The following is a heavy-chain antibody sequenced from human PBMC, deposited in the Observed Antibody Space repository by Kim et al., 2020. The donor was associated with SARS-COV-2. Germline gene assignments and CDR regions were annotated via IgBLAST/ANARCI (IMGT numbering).Heavy chain of an antibody. J-gene: IGHJ4*02. Sequence: GGSLRLSCAASGFTFSSYGMHWVRQAPGKGLEWVAVISYDGSNKYYADSVKGRFTISRDNSKNTLYLQMNSLRAEDTAVYYCAKDTSIAVAGNFDYWGQG. CDR3: AKDTSIAVAGNFDY. CDR1: GFTFSSYG. CDR2: ISYDGSNK. D-gene: IGHD6-19*01. V-gene: IGHV3-30*18.